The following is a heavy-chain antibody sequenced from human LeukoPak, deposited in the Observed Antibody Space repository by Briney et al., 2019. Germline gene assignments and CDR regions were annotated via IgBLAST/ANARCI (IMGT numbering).Heavy chain of an antibody. Sequence: SETLCLTCTVSGGSISSSSYYWGWIRQPPGKGLEWIGRIYYSGSTYYNPSLKSRVTISVDTSKNQFSLKLSSVTAADTAVYYCASLPPVVTYYYDSSGYYPWGQGTLVTVSS. J-gene: IGHJ5*02. CDR3: ASLPPVVTYYYDSSGYYP. D-gene: IGHD3-22*01. CDR1: GGSISSSSYY. V-gene: IGHV4-39*07. CDR2: IYYSGST.